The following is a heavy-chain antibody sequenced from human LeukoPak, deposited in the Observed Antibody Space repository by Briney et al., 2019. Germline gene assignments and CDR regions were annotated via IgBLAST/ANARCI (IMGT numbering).Heavy chain of an antibody. CDR2: INRDGTEK. CDR3: ASGVAFVRRGYQGSFDI. V-gene: IGHV3-7*01. J-gene: IGHJ3*02. Sequence: GGSLRLSCAASGLSFSNYSMSWVRQAPGKGLEWVANINRDGTEKYYVDSVEGRFTISRDNAKNSLYLQMNSLRAEDTAVYYCASGVAFVRRGYQGSFDIWGQGTMVTVSS. D-gene: IGHD3-3*02. CDR1: GLSFSNYS.